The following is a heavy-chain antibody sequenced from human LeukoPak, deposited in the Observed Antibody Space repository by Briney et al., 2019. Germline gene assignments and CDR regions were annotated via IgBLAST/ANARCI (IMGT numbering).Heavy chain of an antibody. CDR2: INHSGST. CDR1: GGSFSGYY. Sequence: SETLSPTCAVYGGSFSGYYWSWIRQPPGKGLEWIGEINHSGSTNYNPSLKSRVTISVDTSKNQFSLKLSSVTAADTAVYYCASTYYYDSSGGWFDPWGQGTLVTVSS. J-gene: IGHJ5*02. CDR3: ASTYYYDSSGGWFDP. D-gene: IGHD3-22*01. V-gene: IGHV4-34*01.